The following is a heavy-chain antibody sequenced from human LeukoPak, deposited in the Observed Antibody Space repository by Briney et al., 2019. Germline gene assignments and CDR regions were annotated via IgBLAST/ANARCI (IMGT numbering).Heavy chain of an antibody. J-gene: IGHJ3*02. CDR3: ASWKVVISNGGSDI. CDR2: VNTDGSSS. Sequence: GGSLRLSCAATGFTSNTYYIHWVRQAPGKGLVWVSRVNTDGSSSNYADSVKGRFTISRDNAKNSLSLQMDSLRAEDTAVYYCASWKVVISNGGSDIWGQGTMVTVSS. CDR1: GFTSNTYY. V-gene: IGHV3-74*01. D-gene: IGHD4-23*01.